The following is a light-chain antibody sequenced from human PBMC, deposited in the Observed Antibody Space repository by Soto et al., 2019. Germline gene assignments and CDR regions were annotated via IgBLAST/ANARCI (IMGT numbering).Light chain of an antibody. CDR1: QSVRSSY. CDR2: GAS. Sequence: EIVLTQSPGTLSLSPGERATLSCRASQSVRSSYLAWYQQKPGQAPRLLIYGASSRATGIPDRFSGSGSGTDFTLTISRLEPEDFAVYYRQQYGSSPPYTFGQGTKLEIK. CDR3: QQYGSSPPYT. J-gene: IGKJ2*01. V-gene: IGKV3-20*01.